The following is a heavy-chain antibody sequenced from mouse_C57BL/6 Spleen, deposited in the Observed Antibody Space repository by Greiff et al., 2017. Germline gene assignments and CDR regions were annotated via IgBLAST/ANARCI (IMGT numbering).Heavy chain of an antibody. J-gene: IGHJ3*01. D-gene: IGHD2-4*01. V-gene: IGHV14-4*01. Sequence: EVKLQQSGAELVRPGASVKLSCTASGFNIKDDYMHWVKQRPEQGLEWIGWIDPENGDTEYASKFQGKATITADTSSNTAYLQLSSLTSEDTAVYYCTIYYDYDAWFAYWGQGTLVTVSA. CDR3: TIYYDYDAWFAY. CDR1: GFNIKDDY. CDR2: IDPENGDT.